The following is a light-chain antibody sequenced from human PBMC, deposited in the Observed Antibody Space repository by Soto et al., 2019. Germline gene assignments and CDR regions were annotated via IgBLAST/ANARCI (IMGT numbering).Light chain of an antibody. V-gene: IGLV2-14*01. J-gene: IGLJ1*01. CDR1: SSDIGAFDL. Sequence: QSALTQPASGSGSPGQSITISCTGTSSDIGAFDLVSWYQQHPGKAPKVMIYDVNTRPSGVSSRFSGSKSGNTASLAISVLQAEDEADYYCSSYTITSTRLFGTGTKLTVL. CDR3: SSYTITSTRL. CDR2: DVN.